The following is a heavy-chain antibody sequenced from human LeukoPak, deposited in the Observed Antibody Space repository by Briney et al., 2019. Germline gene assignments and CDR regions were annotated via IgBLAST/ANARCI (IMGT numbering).Heavy chain of an antibody. J-gene: IGHJ4*02. CDR3: AKDEMNYYGSGSYYQFDY. Sequence: GGSLRLSCAGSGFNFSSYSMSWVRQAPWKGLEFVSSISSSSSFIYYADSVKGRFTISRDNAKKSLYLQMNSLRAEDTAVYYCAKDEMNYYGSGSYYQFDYWGQGTLVTVSS. CDR1: GFNFSSYS. CDR2: ISSSSSFI. V-gene: IGHV3-21*01. D-gene: IGHD3-10*01.